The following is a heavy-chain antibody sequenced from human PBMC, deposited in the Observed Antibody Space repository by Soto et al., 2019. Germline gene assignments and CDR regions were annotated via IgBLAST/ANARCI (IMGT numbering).Heavy chain of an antibody. CDR2: ISAYNGNT. J-gene: IGHJ4*02. V-gene: IGHV1-18*01. Sequence: GASVKVSCKASGYTFTSYGISWVRQAPGQGLEWMGWISAYNGNTNYAQKLQGRVTMTTDTSTSTAYMELRSLRSDDTAVYYCARESSGIAVAGTGDYWGQGTLVTVSS. CDR3: ARESSGIAVAGTGDY. D-gene: IGHD6-19*01. CDR1: GYTFTSYG.